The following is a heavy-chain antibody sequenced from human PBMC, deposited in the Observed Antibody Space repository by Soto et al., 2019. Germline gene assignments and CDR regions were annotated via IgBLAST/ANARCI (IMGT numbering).Heavy chain of an antibody. Sequence: QVQLVESGGGVVQPGRSLRLSCAAPGFTFSSYGMHWVRQAPGKGLEWVAVIGYDGSNKYYADSVKGRFTISRDNSKNTLYLQMNSLRAEDTAVYYCAKDKLTNYFDYWGQGTLVTVSS. D-gene: IGHD1-7*01. CDR3: AKDKLTNYFDY. CDR1: GFTFSSYG. CDR2: IGYDGSNK. J-gene: IGHJ4*02. V-gene: IGHV3-33*06.